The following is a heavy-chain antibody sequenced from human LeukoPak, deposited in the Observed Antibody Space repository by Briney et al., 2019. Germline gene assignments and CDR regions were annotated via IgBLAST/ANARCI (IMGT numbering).Heavy chain of an antibody. CDR1: GYTFTSYG. V-gene: IGHV1-18*01. D-gene: IGHD3-10*01. J-gene: IGHJ5*02. CDR3: ARVDYGSGNGWFDP. CDR2: ISAYDGNT. Sequence: GASVKVSCKASGYTFTSYGISWVRQAPGQGLEWMGWISAYDGNTNYAQKLQGRVTMTTDTSTSTAYMELRSLRSDDTAVYYCARVDYGSGNGWFDPWGQGTLVTVSS.